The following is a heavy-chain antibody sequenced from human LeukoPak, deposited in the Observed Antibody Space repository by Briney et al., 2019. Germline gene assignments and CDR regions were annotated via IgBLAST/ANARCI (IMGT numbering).Heavy chain of an antibody. V-gene: IGHV3-48*03. D-gene: IGHD6-13*01. J-gene: IGHJ4*02. CDR3: ARGPYSSNWYVDY. CDR2: ISRTGNSI. Sequence: PGGTLRLSCAASGFTPSSYEMNWVRLAPGNGLESISYISRTGNSIYYADSVKGRFTISRDSAKNSLYLQMNSLRAEDTAVYYCARGPYSSNWYVDYWGQGTLVTVAS. CDR1: GFTPSSYE.